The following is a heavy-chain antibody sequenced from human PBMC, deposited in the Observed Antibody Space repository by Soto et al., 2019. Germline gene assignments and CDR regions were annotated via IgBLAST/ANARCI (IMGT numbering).Heavy chain of an antibody. CDR2: ISQSGST. V-gene: IGHV4-31*01. CDR3: AREYTYGSNFFDC. CDR1: GGSISRAAYY. Sequence: QVQLQESGPGLVKPSQTLSLTCTVSGGSISRAAYYWSWIRQLPGKGLEWIGYISQSGSTYYNPSLKSPVIISVDTSKKRLALSWPSLTAAATAGYYCAREYTYGSNFFDCWGQGDLVTVPS. J-gene: IGHJ4*02. D-gene: IGHD2-2*02.